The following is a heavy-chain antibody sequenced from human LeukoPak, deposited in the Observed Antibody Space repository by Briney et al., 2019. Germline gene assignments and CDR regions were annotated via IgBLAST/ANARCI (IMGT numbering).Heavy chain of an antibody. CDR3: AKDFARIGGGYNWGGYYMDV. D-gene: IGHD5-24*01. CDR2: IWYDGSNK. V-gene: IGHV3-33*06. Sequence: GGSLRLSCAASGFTFSRYGMHWVREAPGKGLEWVAVIWYDGSNKYYADSVKGRFTISRDNSKNTLYLQMNSLRAEDTAVYYCAKDFARIGGGYNWGGYYMDVWGKGTSVTVSS. J-gene: IGHJ6*03. CDR1: GFTFSRYG.